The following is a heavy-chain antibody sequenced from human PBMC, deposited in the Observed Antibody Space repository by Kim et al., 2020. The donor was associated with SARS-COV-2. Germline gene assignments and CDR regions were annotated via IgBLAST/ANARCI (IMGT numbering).Heavy chain of an antibody. Sequence: GGSLRLSCAASGFTFSSYAMSWVRQAPGKGLEWVSVIYRGGSSADYADSVKGRFTISRDDSKNTLYLQMNNLRAEDTAVYYCAKRGDSPGDDWGQGTLVTVSS. CDR2: IYRGGSSA. J-gene: IGHJ4*02. V-gene: IGHV3-23*03. CDR1: GFTFSSYA. D-gene: IGHD3-22*01. CDR3: AKRGDSPGDD.